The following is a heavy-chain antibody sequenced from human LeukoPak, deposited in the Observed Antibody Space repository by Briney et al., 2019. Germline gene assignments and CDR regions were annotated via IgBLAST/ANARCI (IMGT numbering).Heavy chain of an antibody. CDR3: ATGGWYNTVATPRYGHYFDY. D-gene: IGHD4-17*01. J-gene: IGHJ4*02. V-gene: IGHV1-24*01. CDR2: FDPEDGET. CDR1: GYTLTELS. Sequence: GASVKVSCKVSGYTLTELSMHWVRQAPGKGLEWMGGFDPEDGETIYAQKFQGRVTMTEDTSTDTAYMELSSLRSEDTAVYYCATGGWYNTVATPRYGHYFDYWGQGTLVTVSS.